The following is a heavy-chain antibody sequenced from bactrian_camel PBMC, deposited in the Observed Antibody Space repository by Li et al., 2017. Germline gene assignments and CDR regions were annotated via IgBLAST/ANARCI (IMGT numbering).Heavy chain of an antibody. V-gene: IGHV3S1*01. Sequence: HVQLVESGGGSVHAGESLTLSCAASGSGYISGTFCMGWFRQVPGKEREGVAAIAPATGTTFYSDSVRGRFTISSDNAKNILYLQMNNLKREDTAVYYCALGSSGSAWATLSAAAFVYWGQGTQVTVS. CDR1: GSGYISGTFC. CDR3: ALGSSGSAWATLSAAAFVY. J-gene: IGHJ4*01. CDR2: IAPATGTT. D-gene: IGHD3*01.